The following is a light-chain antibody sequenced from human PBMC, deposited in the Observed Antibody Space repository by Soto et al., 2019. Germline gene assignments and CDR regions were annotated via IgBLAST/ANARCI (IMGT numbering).Light chain of an antibody. Sequence: IVLTQSPATLSLSPGETATLSCRASQSISRYLAWYQQKPGQAPRLRIYDASIRATGIPASFRGGGSETDFTLTIRRLEPKDFAIYYCQQKGTWFRVTFDGGTKVDI. CDR1: QSISRY. J-gene: IGKJ4*01. CDR2: DAS. V-gene: IGKV3-11*01. CDR3: QQKGTWFRVT.